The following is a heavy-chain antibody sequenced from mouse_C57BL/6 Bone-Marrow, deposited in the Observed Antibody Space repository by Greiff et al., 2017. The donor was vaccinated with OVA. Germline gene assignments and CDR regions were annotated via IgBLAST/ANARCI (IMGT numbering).Heavy chain of an antibody. Sequence: QVHVKQSGPGLVQPSQSLSITCTVSGFSLTSYGVHWVRQSPGKGLEWLGVIWSGGSTDYNAAFISRLSISKDNSKSQVFCKMNSLQADDTAIDYCARAYYGSSRWYFDVWGTGTTVTVSS. CDR3: ARAYYGSSRWYFDV. D-gene: IGHD1-1*01. CDR1: GFSLTSYG. J-gene: IGHJ1*03. CDR2: IWSGGST. V-gene: IGHV2-2*01.